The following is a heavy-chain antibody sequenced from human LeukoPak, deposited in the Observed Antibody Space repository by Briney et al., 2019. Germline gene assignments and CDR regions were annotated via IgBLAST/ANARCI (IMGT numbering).Heavy chain of an antibody. CDR3: ATSSGWYRYDS. CDR2: IFHSGST. CDR1: GASIIGPKW. Sequence: SETLSLTCTVSGASIIGPKWWNWVRLSPGKGMEWIGEIFHSGSTHYNPSLKSRVTISVDTSKNQFSLILTSVTDADTAVYYCATSSGWYRYDSWGQGTLVTVSS. V-gene: IGHV4-4*02. D-gene: IGHD6-19*01. J-gene: IGHJ4*02.